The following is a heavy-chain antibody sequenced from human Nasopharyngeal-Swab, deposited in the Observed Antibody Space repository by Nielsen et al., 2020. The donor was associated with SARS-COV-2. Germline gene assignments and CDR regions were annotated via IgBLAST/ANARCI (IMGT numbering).Heavy chain of an antibody. J-gene: IGHJ4*02. V-gene: IGHV3-48*01. CDR3: AKDLRGPYFF. D-gene: IGHD2/OR15-2a*01. CDR1: GFTFSSYS. Sequence: GESLKISCAASGFTFSSYSMNWVRQAPGKGLEWVSYISSSSSTIYYADSVKGRFTISRDNAKNSLYLQMNSLRAEDTAVYYCAKDLRGPYFFWGQGTLVTVSS. CDR2: ISSSSSTI.